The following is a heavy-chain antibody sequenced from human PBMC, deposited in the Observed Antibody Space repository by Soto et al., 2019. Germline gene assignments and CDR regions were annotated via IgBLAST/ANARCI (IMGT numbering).Heavy chain of an antibody. CDR1: GGSISSSSYY. Sequence: QLQLQESGPGLVKPSETLSLTCTVSGGSISSSSYYWGWIRQPPGKGLEWIGTIYYSGSTYYNPSLKSPVTISVDRSKNQFSLKLSSVTAADTAVYYCARRASGSYSDYWGQGTLVTVSS. CDR2: IYYSGST. D-gene: IGHD3-10*01. J-gene: IGHJ4*02. CDR3: ARRASGSYSDY. V-gene: IGHV4-39*01.